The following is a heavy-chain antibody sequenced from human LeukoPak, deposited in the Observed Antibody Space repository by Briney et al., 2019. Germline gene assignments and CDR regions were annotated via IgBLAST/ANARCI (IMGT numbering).Heavy chain of an antibody. D-gene: IGHD1-1*01. CDR3: ARDLGSKNGSWFDP. CDR2: IYYSGST. Sequence: SETLSLTCTVSGGSISSYYWSWIRQPPGKGLEWIGYIYYSGSTNYNPSLKSRVTISVDTSKNQFSLKLSSVTAADTAVYYCARDLGSKNGSWFDPWGQGTLVTVSS. J-gene: IGHJ5*02. V-gene: IGHV4-59*01. CDR1: GGSISSYY.